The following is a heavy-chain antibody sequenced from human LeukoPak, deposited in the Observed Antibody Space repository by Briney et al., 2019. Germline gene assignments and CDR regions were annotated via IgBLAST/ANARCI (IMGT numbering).Heavy chain of an antibody. CDR2: IRSKANSYAT. Sequence: GGSLKLSCAASGFTFSGSAMHWVRQASGKGLEWVGRIRSKANSYATAYAASVKGRFTISRDDSKNTAYLQMNSLKTEDTAVYYCAKEGRSSYFDYWGQGTLVTVSS. J-gene: IGHJ4*02. CDR3: AKEGRSSYFDY. V-gene: IGHV3-73*01. CDR1: GFTFSGSA.